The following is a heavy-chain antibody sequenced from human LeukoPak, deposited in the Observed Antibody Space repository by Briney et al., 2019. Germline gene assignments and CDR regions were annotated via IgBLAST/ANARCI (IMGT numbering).Heavy chain of an antibody. CDR3: AKGGISGYDAYFDY. CDR1: GFTFDDYA. CDR2: ISWNSGSI. D-gene: IGHD5-12*01. Sequence: PGGSLRLSCAASGFTFDDYAMHWVRQAPGKGLEWVSGISWNSGSIGYADSVKGRFTISRDNAKNSLYLQMNSLRAEDMALYYCAKGGISGYDAYFDYWGQGTLVTVSS. V-gene: IGHV3-9*03. J-gene: IGHJ4*02.